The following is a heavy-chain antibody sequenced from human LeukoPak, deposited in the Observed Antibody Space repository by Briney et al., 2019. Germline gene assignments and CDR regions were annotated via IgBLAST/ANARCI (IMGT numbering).Heavy chain of an antibody. D-gene: IGHD3-10*01. V-gene: IGHV3-7*03. CDR1: GFTFSNYW. J-gene: IGHJ4*02. CDR2: IKQDGSEK. CDR3: ARVPYYYGSGSFRPAYYFDY. Sequence: GGSLRLSCAASGFTFSNYWMSWVRQAPGKGLEWVANIKQDGSEKYYVDSVKGRFTISRDNAKNSLYLQMNSLRAEDTAVYYCARVPYYYGSGSFRPAYYFDYWGQGTLVTVSS.